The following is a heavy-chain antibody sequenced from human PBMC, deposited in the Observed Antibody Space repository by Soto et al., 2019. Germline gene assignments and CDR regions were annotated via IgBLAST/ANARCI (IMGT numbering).Heavy chain of an antibody. CDR2: IYYSGST. J-gene: IGHJ5*02. D-gene: IGHD3-3*01. V-gene: IGHV4-59*01. CDR3: AREFFGAGNWFDP. CDR1: GGSISSYY. Sequence: SETLSLACTVSGGSISSYYWSWIRQPPGKGLEWIGYIYYSGSTNYNPSLKSRVTISVDTSKNQFSLKLSSVTAADTAVYYCAREFFGAGNWFDPWGQGTLVTVSS.